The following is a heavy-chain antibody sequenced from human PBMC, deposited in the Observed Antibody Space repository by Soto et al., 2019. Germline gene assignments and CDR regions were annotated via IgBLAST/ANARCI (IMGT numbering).Heavy chain of an antibody. CDR2: VYTSGNT. CDR1: GDSFSGYY. Sequence: SETLSLTCTVSGDSFSGYYWSWIRQPAGKGLEWIGRVYTSGNTDYNPSLKSRVTVSVDTSKNQFSLKLSSVTAADTAVYYCAREARETVGDGYWCDPWGQGTLVTVSS. CDR3: AREARETVGDGYWCDP. V-gene: IGHV4-4*07. J-gene: IGHJ5*02. D-gene: IGHD2-21*02.